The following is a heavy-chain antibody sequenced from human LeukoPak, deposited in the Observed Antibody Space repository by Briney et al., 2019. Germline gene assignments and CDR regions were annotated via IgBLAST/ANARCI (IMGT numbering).Heavy chain of an antibody. D-gene: IGHD3-3*01. CDR3: ARVLSIDYDFWSGYYVRYNWFDP. CDR1: GYTFTSYY. Sequence: GASVKVSCTASGYTFTSYYMHWVRQAPGQGLEWMGWINTNTGNPTYAQGFTGRFVFSLDTFVSTAYLQISSLKAEDTAVYYCARVLSIDYDFWSGYYVRYNWFDPWGQGTLVTVSS. J-gene: IGHJ5*02. V-gene: IGHV7-4-1*02. CDR2: INTNTGNP.